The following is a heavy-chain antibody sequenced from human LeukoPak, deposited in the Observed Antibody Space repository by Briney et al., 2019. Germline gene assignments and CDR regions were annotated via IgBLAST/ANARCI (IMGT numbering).Heavy chain of an antibody. J-gene: IGHJ4*02. CDR3: ARVSGSYGDSAY. D-gene: IGHD1-26*01. Sequence: GGSLRLSCAASGFTFSSYSMNWVRQAPGKGLEWISYITSSSSSMYYADSVKGRFTISRDNAKNSPYLQMNSLRAEDTAVYYCARVSGSYGDSAYWGQGTLVTVSS. CDR2: ITSSSSSM. CDR1: GFTFSSYS. V-gene: IGHV3-48*04.